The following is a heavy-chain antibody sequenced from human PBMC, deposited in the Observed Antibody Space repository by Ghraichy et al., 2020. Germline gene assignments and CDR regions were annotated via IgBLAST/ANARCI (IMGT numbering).Heavy chain of an antibody. CDR2: IYIDESSA. V-gene: IGHV3-74*01. CDR1: GFTFTDYW. CDR3: ASSAVTYYGTALDY. D-gene: IGHD1-26*01. Sequence: LTCAASGFTFTDYWMHWVRQAPGKGLVWVSRIYIDESSATYADSVKGRFTISRDNAKNTVFLQMNSLRVDGTAVYYCASSAVTYYGTALDYWGQGNLVTVSS. J-gene: IGHJ4*02.